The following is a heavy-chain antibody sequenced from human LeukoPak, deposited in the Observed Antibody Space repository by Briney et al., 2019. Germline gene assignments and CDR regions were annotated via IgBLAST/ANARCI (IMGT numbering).Heavy chain of an antibody. Sequence: ASVKVSCKASGYTFTSYGISWVRQAPGQGLEWMGWISAYNGNTNYAQKLQGRVTMTTDTSTSTAYMELRSLRSDDTAVYYCARSLPSYKDIVVVPAAINPNWFDPWGQGTLVTVSS. CDR3: ARSLPSYKDIVVVPAAINPNWFDP. CDR2: ISAYNGNT. CDR1: GYTFTSYG. V-gene: IGHV1-18*01. J-gene: IGHJ5*02. D-gene: IGHD2-2*02.